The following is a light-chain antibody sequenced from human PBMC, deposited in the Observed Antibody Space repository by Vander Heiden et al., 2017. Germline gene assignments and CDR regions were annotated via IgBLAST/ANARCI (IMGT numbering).Light chain of an antibody. CDR2: QDS. CDR1: KMGDKY. V-gene: IGLV3-1*01. CDR3: QAWDSSTHVV. J-gene: IGLJ2*01. Sequence: SYELTQPPSLSVSPGQTASLPCPGDKMGDKYACWYQQKPGQSPVLVIYQDSKRPSGIPERFSGSNSGNTATLTISGTEAMDEADYYCQAWDSSTHVVFGGGTKLTVL.